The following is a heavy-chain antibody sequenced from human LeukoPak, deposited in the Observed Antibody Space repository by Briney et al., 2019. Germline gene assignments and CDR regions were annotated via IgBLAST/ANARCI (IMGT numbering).Heavy chain of an antibody. CDR2: INSDGRDT. D-gene: IGHD3-16*01. Sequence: GGSLRLSCASAGFIFSTYWIHWLREAPGNGLVWFSRINSDGRDTIYADSVKRRFTIYRDNAKNTLDLQLSSLGAEDTAVYYWARGGTNHGFDIWGQGTTVTVSS. CDR1: GFIFSTYW. V-gene: IGHV3-74*01. CDR3: ARGGTNHGFDI. J-gene: IGHJ3*02.